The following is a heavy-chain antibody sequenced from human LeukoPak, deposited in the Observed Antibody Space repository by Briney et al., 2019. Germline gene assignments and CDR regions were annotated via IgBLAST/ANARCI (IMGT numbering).Heavy chain of an antibody. Sequence: GGSLRLSCAASGFTFSSYSMNWVRQAPGKGLEWVSSISSSGSYIYYADSVKGRFTISRDNAKNSLYLQMNSLRAEDTAVYYCARGYSSSSLSSGYWGQGTLVTVSS. CDR3: ARGYSSSSLSSGY. V-gene: IGHV3-21*01. J-gene: IGHJ4*02. CDR2: ISSSGSYI. CDR1: GFTFSSYS. D-gene: IGHD6-6*01.